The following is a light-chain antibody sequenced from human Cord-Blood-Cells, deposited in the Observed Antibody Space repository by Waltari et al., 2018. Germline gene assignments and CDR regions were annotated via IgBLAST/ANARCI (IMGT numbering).Light chain of an antibody. J-gene: IGLJ1*01. CDR1: SSNIGAGYD. CDR3: QSYDSSLSGYV. CDR2: GNS. Sequence: QSVLTQPPSVSGAPGQRVTISCTGSSSNIGAGYDVHWYQQLPGTAPKLLIYGNSNRPSGVPDRFSCSKSGTSASRAITGLQAEDEADYYCQSYDSSLSGYVFGTGTKVTVL. V-gene: IGLV1-40*01.